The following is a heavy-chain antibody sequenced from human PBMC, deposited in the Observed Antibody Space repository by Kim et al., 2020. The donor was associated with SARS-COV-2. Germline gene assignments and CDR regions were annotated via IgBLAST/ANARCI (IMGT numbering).Heavy chain of an antibody. CDR2: ISYDGSNK. V-gene: IGHV3-30*04. Sequence: GGSLRLSCAASGFTFSSYAMHWVRQAPGKGLEWVAVISYDGSNKYYADSVKGRFTISRDNSKNTLYLQMNSLRAEDTAVYYCASYGSGSVVWYYFDYWGQGTLVTVSS. D-gene: IGHD3-10*01. CDR3: ASYGSGSVVWYYFDY. CDR1: GFTFSSYA. J-gene: IGHJ4*02.